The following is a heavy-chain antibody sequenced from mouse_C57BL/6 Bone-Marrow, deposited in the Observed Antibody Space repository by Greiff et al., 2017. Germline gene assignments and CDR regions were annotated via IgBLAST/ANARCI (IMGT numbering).Heavy chain of an antibody. D-gene: IGHD1-1*01. CDR1: GYTFTSYG. J-gene: IGHJ3*01. CDR3: AREAYYYGSSSFAY. CDR2: IYPRSGNT. V-gene: IGHV1-81*01. Sequence: QVQLQQSGAELARPGASVKLSCKASGYTFTSYGISWVKQRTGQGLEWIGEIYPRSGNTYYNEKFKGKATLTADKSSSTAYMELRSLTSVYSAVYFFAREAYYYGSSSFAYWGQGTLVTVSA.